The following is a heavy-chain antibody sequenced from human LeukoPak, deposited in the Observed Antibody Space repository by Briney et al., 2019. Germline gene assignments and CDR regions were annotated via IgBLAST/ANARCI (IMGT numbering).Heavy chain of an antibody. D-gene: IGHD1-26*01. V-gene: IGHV4-59*12. CDR3: ARFMVTDGSYHGY. Sequence: SETLSLTCTVSGGSISSYYWSWIRQPPGKGLEWIGYIYYSGSTNYNPSLKSRVTISVDTSKNQFSLKLSSVTAADTAVYYCARFMVTDGSYHGYWGQGTLVTVSS. CDR2: IYYSGST. CDR1: GGSISSYY. J-gene: IGHJ4*02.